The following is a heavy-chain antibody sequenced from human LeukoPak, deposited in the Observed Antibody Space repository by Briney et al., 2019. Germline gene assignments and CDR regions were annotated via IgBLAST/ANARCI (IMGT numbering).Heavy chain of an antibody. V-gene: IGHV5-51*01. CDR2: IYPGDSDT. CDR3: AREGHFDWLPDAFDI. D-gene: IGHD3-9*01. J-gene: IGHJ3*02. Sequence: GESLKISCKGSGFSFTSYWIGWVRQMPGKGLEWMGIIYPGDSDTRYSPSFQGQVTISADKSISTAYLQWSSLKASDTAMYYCAREGHFDWLPDAFDIWGQGTMVTVSS. CDR1: GFSFTSYW.